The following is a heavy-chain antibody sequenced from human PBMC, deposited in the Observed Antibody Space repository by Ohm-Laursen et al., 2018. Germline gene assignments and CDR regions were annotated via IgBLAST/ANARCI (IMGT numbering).Heavy chain of an antibody. CDR3: AREDWGRY. J-gene: IGHJ4*02. CDR1: GFTFKNYW. D-gene: IGHD3/OR15-3a*01. V-gene: IGHV3-7*01. Sequence: SLRLSCTASGFTFKNYWMSWVRQAPGKGLGWVANIKQDGSEKYYVDSVKGRFTISRDNAKNSLFLQMDSLRAEDTAVYYCAREDWGRYWGQGTLVTVSS. CDR2: IKQDGSEK.